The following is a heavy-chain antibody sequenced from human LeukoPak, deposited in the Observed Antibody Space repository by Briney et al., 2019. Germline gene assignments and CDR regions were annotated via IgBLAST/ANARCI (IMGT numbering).Heavy chain of an antibody. CDR3: AKDISGGSYYFDY. J-gene: IGHJ4*02. Sequence: PGRSLRLSCAASGFTFDDYAMHWVRHAPGKGLEWVSGISWNSGSIGYADSVKGRFTISRDNAKNSLYLQMNSLRAEDTALYYCAKDISGGSYYFDYWGQGTLVTVSS. CDR2: ISWNSGSI. D-gene: IGHD2-15*01. V-gene: IGHV3-9*01. CDR1: GFTFDDYA.